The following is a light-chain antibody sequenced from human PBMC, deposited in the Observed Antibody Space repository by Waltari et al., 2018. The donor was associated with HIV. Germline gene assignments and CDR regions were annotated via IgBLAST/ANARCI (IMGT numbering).Light chain of an antibody. CDR2: KAS. CDR1: QSIKTW. CDR3: QQYYSTPPLT. J-gene: IGKJ4*01. Sequence: EIQMTQSPSTLSAFVGDRVTITCRASQSIKTWLAWYQQKPGKAPKLLIYKASTLEIGVPSRFSGSGSGTEFTLTISSLQPDDFATYYCQQYYSTPPLTFGGGTKVEIK. V-gene: IGKV1-5*03.